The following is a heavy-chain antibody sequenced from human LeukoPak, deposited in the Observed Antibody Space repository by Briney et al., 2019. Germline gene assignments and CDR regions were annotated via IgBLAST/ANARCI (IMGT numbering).Heavy chain of an antibody. CDR3: AKSNGYGLVDI. Sequence: PSETLSLTCAVYGGSFSGYYWSWIRQPPGKGLEWIGEINHSGSTNYNPSLKSRVTISVDTSKNQFSLKLSSVTAADTAIYYCAKSNGYGLVDIWGQGTMVTVSS. J-gene: IGHJ3*02. V-gene: IGHV4-34*01. CDR2: INHSGST. CDR1: GGSFSGYY. D-gene: IGHD3-10*01.